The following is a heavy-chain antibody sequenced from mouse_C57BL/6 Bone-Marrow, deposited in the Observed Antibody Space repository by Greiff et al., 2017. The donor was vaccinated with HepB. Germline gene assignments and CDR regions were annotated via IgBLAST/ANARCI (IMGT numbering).Heavy chain of an antibody. CDR3: ARHHITTVVALYYYAMDY. CDR2: ISSGGSYT. J-gene: IGHJ4*01. Sequence: EVQLQQSGGDLVKPGGSLKLSCAASGFTFSSYGMSWVRQTPDKRLEWVATISSGGSYTYYPDSVKGRFTISRDNAKNTLYLQMSSLKSEDTAMYYCARHHITTVVALYYYAMDYWGQGTSVTVSS. D-gene: IGHD1-1*01. V-gene: IGHV5-6*01. CDR1: GFTFSSYG.